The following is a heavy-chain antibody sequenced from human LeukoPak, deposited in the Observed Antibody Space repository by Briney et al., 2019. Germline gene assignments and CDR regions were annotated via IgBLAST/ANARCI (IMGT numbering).Heavy chain of an antibody. V-gene: IGHV3-23*01. CDR3: AKGSTAFGSSWYGKAYYYMDV. Sequence: GGSLRLSCAASGFTFSAYAMSWVRLAPGKGLEWVSGISGSGAGTYYADSVKGRFTISRDNSKNTLDLQMNSLRAGDTAVYYCAKGSTAFGSSWYGKAYYYMDVWGKGTTVTVSS. J-gene: IGHJ6*03. D-gene: IGHD2-15*01. CDR2: ISGSGAGT. CDR1: GFTFSAYA.